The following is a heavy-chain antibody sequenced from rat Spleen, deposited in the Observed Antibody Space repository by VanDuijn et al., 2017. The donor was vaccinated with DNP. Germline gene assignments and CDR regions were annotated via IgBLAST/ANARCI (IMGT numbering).Heavy chain of an antibody. D-gene: IGHD1-7*01. CDR1: GYSITSSY. Sequence: EVQLQESGPGLVKPSQSLSLTCSVTGYSITSSYRWNWIRKFPGNKMEYIGHISYSGTTNYNPSLKSRISITRDTSKNQFFLQLNSVTTEDTATYYCATHDYSYWGQGVMVTVSS. J-gene: IGHJ2*01. V-gene: IGHV3-1*01. CDR2: ISYSGTT. CDR3: ATHDYSY.